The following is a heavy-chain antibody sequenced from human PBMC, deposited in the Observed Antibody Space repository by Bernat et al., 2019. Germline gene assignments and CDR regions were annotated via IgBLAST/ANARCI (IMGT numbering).Heavy chain of an antibody. CDR2: ISSSSSYI. V-gene: IGHV3-21*05. CDR3: ARDPCGGSCYFDY. CDR1: GFTFSSYS. J-gene: IGHJ4*02. D-gene: IGHD2-15*01. Sequence: EVQLVESGGGLVKPGGSLRLSCAASGFTFSSYSMNWVRQAPGKGLEWVSYISSSSSYIYYADSVKGRFTISRDNAKNSLYLQMNSLRAEDTAVYYCARDPCGGSCYFDYWGQGTLVTVSS.